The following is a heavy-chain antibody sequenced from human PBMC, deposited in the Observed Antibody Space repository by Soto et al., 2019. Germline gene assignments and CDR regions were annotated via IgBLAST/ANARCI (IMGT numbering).Heavy chain of an antibody. V-gene: IGHV1-3*01. J-gene: IGHJ4*02. Sequence: GASVKVSCKASGYTFTSYAMHWVRQAPGQRLEWMGWINAGNGNTKYSQKFQGRVTIARDTSASTAYMELSSLRSEDTAVYYCARVKIVGATSASHTNFDYWGQGTLVTVSS. D-gene: IGHD1-26*01. CDR3: ARVKIVGATSASHTNFDY. CDR2: INAGNGNT. CDR1: GYTFTSYA.